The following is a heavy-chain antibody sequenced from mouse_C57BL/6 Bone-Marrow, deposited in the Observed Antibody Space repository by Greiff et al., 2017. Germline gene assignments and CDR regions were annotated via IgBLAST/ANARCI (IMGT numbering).Heavy chain of an antibody. J-gene: IGHJ3*01. CDR2: LDPADGET. V-gene: IGHV14-2*01. CDR3: ARDGYYEAY. CDR1: GFNINDYY. D-gene: IGHD2-3*01. Sequence: EVQLQQSGAELVKPGASVKLSCTASGFNINDYYMHWVKQRTEQGLEWIGRLDPADGETKYAPKFQGKATITADPSSNTAYLQLSSLTSEDTAVYYCARDGYYEAYWGQGTLVTVSA.